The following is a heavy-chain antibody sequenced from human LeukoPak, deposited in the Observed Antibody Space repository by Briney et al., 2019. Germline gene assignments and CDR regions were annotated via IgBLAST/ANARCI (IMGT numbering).Heavy chain of an antibody. CDR3: ITDPGEWEPI. CDR1: GFTVSSNY. CDR2: IKSKTDGGTT. D-gene: IGHD1-26*01. Sequence: GGSLRLSCAASGFTVSSNYMSWVRQAPGKGLEWVGRIKSKTDGGTTDYGAPVKGRFIISRDDSKNTLYLQMNGLKIEDTAVYYCITDPGEWEPIWGQGTMVTVSS. V-gene: IGHV3-15*01. J-gene: IGHJ3*02.